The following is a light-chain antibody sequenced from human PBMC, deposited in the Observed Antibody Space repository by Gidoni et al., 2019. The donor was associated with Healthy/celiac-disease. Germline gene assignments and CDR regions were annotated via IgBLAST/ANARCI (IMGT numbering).Light chain of an antibody. CDR3: QQRSNWLT. J-gene: IGKJ4*01. V-gene: IGKV3-11*01. CDR1: QSVNSY. CDR2: DAS. Sequence: EIVLTQSPATLSLSPGERATLSCRSSQSVNSYLAWYQQKPGQAPRLLIYDASNRATGIPARFSGSGSGTDFTLTSSILEPEDFAVYYCQQRSNWLTFXGXTKVEIK.